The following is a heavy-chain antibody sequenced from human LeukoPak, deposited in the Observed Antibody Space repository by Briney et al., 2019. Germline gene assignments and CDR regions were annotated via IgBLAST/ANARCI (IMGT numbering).Heavy chain of an antibody. V-gene: IGHV3-7*01. D-gene: IGHD7-27*01. CDR1: GLSLSGHW. CDR2: IKPDGSEK. CDR3: ASTKLGEFNN. Sequence: PGGSLRLSCGACGLSLSGHWMTWVRQAPGRGLEWVANIKPDGSEKFYVDSVKGRFTISRDNADNLVYLQMISLTAEDTAVYYCASTKLGEFNNWGQGTLVTVSS. J-gene: IGHJ4*02.